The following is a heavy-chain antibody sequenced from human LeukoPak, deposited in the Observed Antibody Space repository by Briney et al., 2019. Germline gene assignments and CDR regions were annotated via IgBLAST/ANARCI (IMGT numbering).Heavy chain of an antibody. Sequence: SETLSLTCTVSGGSISSYYWSWIRQPPGKGLEWIGYIYYSGSTNYNPSLKSRVTISVDTSKNQFSLKLSSVTAADTAVYYCASLNFHYYDILTSYYNWFDPWGQGTLVTVSS. CDR2: IYYSGST. CDR3: ASLNFHYYDILTSYYNWFDP. D-gene: IGHD3-9*01. V-gene: IGHV4-59*08. J-gene: IGHJ5*02. CDR1: GGSISSYY.